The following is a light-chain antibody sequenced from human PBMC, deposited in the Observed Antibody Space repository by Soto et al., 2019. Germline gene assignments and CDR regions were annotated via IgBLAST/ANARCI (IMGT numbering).Light chain of an antibody. V-gene: IGLV1-47*01. CDR3: AAWDDSLSGWV. CDR2: RNN. Sequence: QSVLTQPPSASGTPGQRVTISCSGSSSNIGINHVYWYQQLPGTAPKLLIYRNNQRPSGVPDRFSGSKSGTSASLAISGLRSEDEADYYCAAWDDSLSGWVFGGGTQLTVL. CDR1: SSNIGINH. J-gene: IGLJ3*02.